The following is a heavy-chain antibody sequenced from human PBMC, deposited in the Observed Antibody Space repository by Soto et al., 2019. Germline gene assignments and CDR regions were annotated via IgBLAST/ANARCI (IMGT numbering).Heavy chain of an antibody. CDR3: AKGEPDTAMVHAYYYYYGMDV. D-gene: IGHD5-18*01. J-gene: IGHJ6*02. CDR1: GFTFSSYG. Sequence: SLRLSCAASGFTFSSYGMHWVRQAPGKGLEWVAVISYDGSNKYYADSVKGRFTISRDNSKNTLYLQMNSLRAEDTAVYYCAKGEPDTAMVHAYYYYYGMDVWGQGTTVTVSS. V-gene: IGHV3-30*18. CDR2: ISYDGSNK.